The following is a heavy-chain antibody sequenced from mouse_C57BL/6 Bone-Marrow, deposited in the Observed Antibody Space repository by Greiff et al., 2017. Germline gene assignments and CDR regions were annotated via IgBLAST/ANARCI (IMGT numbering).Heavy chain of an antibody. CDR2: IDPSDSYT. J-gene: IGHJ3*01. V-gene: IGHV1-50*01. CDR1: GYTFTSYW. CDR3: ARSGYYGSRGWFAY. Sequence: QVQLQQPGAELVKPGASVKLSCKASGYTFTSYWMQWVKQRPGQGLEWIGEIDPSDSYTNYNQKFKGKATLTVDTSSSTAYMQLSSLTSEDSAVYYCARSGYYGSRGWFAYWGQGTLVTVSA. D-gene: IGHD1-1*01.